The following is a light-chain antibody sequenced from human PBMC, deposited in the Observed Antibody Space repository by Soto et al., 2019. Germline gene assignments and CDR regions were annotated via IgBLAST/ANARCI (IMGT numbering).Light chain of an antibody. J-gene: IGLJ2*01. CDR1: SSDVGGYNY. CDR3: SSYAGSNQVV. CDR2: EVS. Sequence: QSVLTQPPSASGSPGQSVTISCTGTSSDVGGYNYVSWYQQHPGKAPKLMIYEVSKRPSVVPDRFSGSKSGNTASLTVSGLQAEDEADYYCSSYAGSNQVVFGGGTQLTVL. V-gene: IGLV2-8*01.